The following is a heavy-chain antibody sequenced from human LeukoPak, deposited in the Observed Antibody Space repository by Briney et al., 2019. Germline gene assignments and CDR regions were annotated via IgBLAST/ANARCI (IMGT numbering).Heavy chain of an antibody. J-gene: IGHJ5*02. CDR3: AREGYCSSTSCLNWFNP. CDR2: IIPIFGTA. Sequence: SVKVSCKASGGTFSSYALSWVRQAPGQGLEWMGRIIPIFGTANYAQKFQGRVTITADKSTSTAYMELSSLRSEDTAVYYCAREGYCSSTSCLNWFNPWGQGTLVTVSS. D-gene: IGHD2-2*01. V-gene: IGHV1-69*06. CDR1: GGTFSSYA.